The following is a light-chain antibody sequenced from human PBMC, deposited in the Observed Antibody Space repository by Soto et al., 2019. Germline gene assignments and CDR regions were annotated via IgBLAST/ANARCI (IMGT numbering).Light chain of an antibody. V-gene: IGKV1-39*01. CDR1: QTISIF. J-gene: IGKJ4*01. CDR2: GAS. Sequence: DIQMTQSPSCLSASVGDRVTITCRASQTISIFLNWYQQKPGKAPKLLIYGASTLQGGVPSRFSGSGSGTDFTLTISNLQPEDFATYYCQQTSSTPTFGGGTKVDI. CDR3: QQTSSTPT.